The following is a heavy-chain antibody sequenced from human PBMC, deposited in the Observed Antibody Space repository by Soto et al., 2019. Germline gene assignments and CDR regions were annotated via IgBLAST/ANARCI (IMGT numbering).Heavy chain of an antibody. D-gene: IGHD3-9*01. CDR3: ASSGGTRNYDILTGYSRPDY. J-gene: IGHJ4*02. CDR1: GGTFSSYA. V-gene: IGHV1-69*13. CDR2: IIPIFGTA. Sequence: ASVKVSCKASGGTFSSYAISWVRQAPGQRLEWMGGIIPIFGTANYAQKFQGRVTITADESTSTAYMELSSLRSEDTAVYYCASSGGTRNYDILTGYSRPDYWGQGTLVTVSS.